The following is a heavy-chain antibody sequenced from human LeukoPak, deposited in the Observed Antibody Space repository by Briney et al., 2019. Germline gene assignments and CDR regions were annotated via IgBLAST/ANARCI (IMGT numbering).Heavy chain of an antibody. CDR3: ARGGSGVIDY. D-gene: IGHD7-27*01. Sequence: PSETLSLTCAVYAGSFSGYSWSWIRQPPGKGLEWIGYIYHSGSTYYNPSLKSRVTISVDRSKNQFSLKLSSVTAADTAVYYCARGGSGVIDYWGQGTLVTVSS. CDR1: AGSFSGYS. V-gene: IGHV4-30-2*01. J-gene: IGHJ4*02. CDR2: IYHSGST.